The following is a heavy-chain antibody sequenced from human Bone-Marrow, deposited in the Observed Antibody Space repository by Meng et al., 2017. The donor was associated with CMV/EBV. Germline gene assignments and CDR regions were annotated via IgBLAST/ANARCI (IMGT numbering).Heavy chain of an antibody. CDR1: GGSVRSGSYY. CDR3: ARDIAAAGTEWFDP. CDR2: IYYSGST. V-gene: IGHV4-61*01. J-gene: IGHJ5*02. D-gene: IGHD6-13*01. Sequence: AGGSVRSGSYYWSWIRQPPGKGLEWIGYIYYSGSTNYNPSLKSRVTISVDTSKNQFSLKLSSVTAADTAVYYCARDIAAAGTEWFDPWGQGTLVTVSS.